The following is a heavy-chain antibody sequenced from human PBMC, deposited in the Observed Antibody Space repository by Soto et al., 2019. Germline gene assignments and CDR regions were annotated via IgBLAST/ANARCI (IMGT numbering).Heavy chain of an antibody. D-gene: IGHD2-2*02. Sequence: SETLSLTCTVSGGSITTGGSYWSWIRQHPGKGLEWIGNIYHSGNTYYNPSLKSRLTISVDTSKNHFSLMVDSVTAADTAVYYCARARFQVLYGKPYFDSWGQGILVTVSS. CDR1: GGSITTGGSY. J-gene: IGHJ4*02. CDR2: IYHSGNT. V-gene: IGHV4-31*03. CDR3: ARARFQVLYGKPYFDS.